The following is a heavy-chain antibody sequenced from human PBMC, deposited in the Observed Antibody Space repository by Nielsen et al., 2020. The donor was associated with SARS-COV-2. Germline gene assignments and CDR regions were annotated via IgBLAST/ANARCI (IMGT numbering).Heavy chain of an antibody. Sequence: SETLSLTCTVSGDSISGRSHYWAWIRQPPKKGLEGLEWIGSIYNSGITYYNPSLKSRVTVSMDKSKNQFSLRLTSVTAADTAVYYCARATGDGSTWSESFHRWGQGTLVIVSS. CDR1: GDSISGRSHY. CDR2: IYNSGIT. V-gene: IGHV4-39*02. D-gene: IGHD6-19*01. J-gene: IGHJ1*01. CDR3: ARATGDGSTWSESFHR.